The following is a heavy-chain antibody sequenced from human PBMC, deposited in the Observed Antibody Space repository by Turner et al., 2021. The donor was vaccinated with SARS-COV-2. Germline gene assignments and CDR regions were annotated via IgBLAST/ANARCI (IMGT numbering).Heavy chain of an antibody. V-gene: IGHV4-61*01. Sequence: QVQLQESGPGLVKPSETLSLTCTVSGSSASSGSYHWSWVRQPPGKGLEWIGYFYHSWGTNYNPSLKSRVTISMDTSKNQFSLKLSSVTAADTAVYYCATYMAGAGGTGYWGQGTLVTVSS. J-gene: IGHJ4*02. CDR3: ATYMAGAGGTGY. CDR2: FYHSWGT. CDR1: GSSASSGSYH. D-gene: IGHD6-13*01.